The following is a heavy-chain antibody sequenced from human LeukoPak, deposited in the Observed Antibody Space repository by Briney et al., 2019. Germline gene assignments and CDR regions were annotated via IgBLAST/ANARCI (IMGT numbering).Heavy chain of an antibody. Sequence: SETLSLTCAVSGYSISSGYYWGWIRQPPGKGQELIGSIYHSGSTYYNPSLNSRVTISVDTSKNQFSLKLSSVTAAYTAVYYCARSYSSSVRYYYYYMDVWGKGTTVTVSS. D-gene: IGHD6-6*01. CDR2: IYHSGST. J-gene: IGHJ6*03. CDR1: GYSISSGYY. CDR3: ARSYSSSVRYYYYYMDV. V-gene: IGHV4-38-2*01.